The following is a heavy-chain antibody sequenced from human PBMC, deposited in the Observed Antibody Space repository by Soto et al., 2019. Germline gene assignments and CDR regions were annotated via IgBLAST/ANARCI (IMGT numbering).Heavy chain of an antibody. Sequence: ASVKVSCKASGYTFTSYDINWVRQATGQGLEWMGWMNPNSGNTGYAQKFQGRVTMTRNTSISTAYMELSSLRSEDTAVYYCAICRHDSSGYYYDYWGQGTLVTVSS. CDR3: AICRHDSSGYYYDY. J-gene: IGHJ4*02. CDR2: MNPNSGNT. V-gene: IGHV1-8*01. D-gene: IGHD3-22*01. CDR1: GYTFTSYD.